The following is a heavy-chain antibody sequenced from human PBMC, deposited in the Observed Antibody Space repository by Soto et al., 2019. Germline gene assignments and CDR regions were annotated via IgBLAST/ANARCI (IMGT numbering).Heavy chain of an antibody. J-gene: IGHJ3*02. V-gene: IGHV3-15*01. CDR3: TTDLGGYCSSTSCYWDYCSGGSCYSGDAFDI. CDR1: GFTFSNAW. D-gene: IGHD2-2*01. Sequence: GGSLRLSCAASGFTFSNAWMSWVRQAPGKGLEWVGRIKSKTDGGTTDYAAPVKGRFTISRDDSKNTLYLQMNSLKTEDTAVYYCTTDLGGYCSSTSCYWDYCSGGSCYSGDAFDIWGQGTMVTVSS. CDR2: IKSKTDGGTT.